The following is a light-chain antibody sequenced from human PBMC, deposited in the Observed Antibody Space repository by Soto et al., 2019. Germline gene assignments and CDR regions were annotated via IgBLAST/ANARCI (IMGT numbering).Light chain of an antibody. CDR3: MQSLQTPLT. CDR1: QNLLHSNGYNY. V-gene: IGKV2-28*01. Sequence: DIVMTQSPLSLPVTPGEPASISCRSSQNLLHSNGYNYLDWYLQKPGQSPQLLIFLGSNRASGVPDRFSGSGSGTDFTLKISRVEAEDVGVYYGMQSLQTPLTFGGGPKVESK. J-gene: IGKJ4*02. CDR2: LGS.